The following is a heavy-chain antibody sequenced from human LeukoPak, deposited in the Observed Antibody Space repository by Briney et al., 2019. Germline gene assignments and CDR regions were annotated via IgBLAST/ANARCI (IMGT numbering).Heavy chain of an antibody. V-gene: IGHV3-48*01. CDR1: GFTFSSYS. Sequence: GGSLRLSCAASGFTFSSYSMNWVRQAPGKGLEWVSYISSSSSTIYYADSVKGRFTISRDNSKNTLYLQMNSLRAEDTAVYYCARDRSGQFDPWGQGTLVTVSS. J-gene: IGHJ5*02. CDR3: ARDRSGQFDP. CDR2: ISSSSSTI. D-gene: IGHD3-10*01.